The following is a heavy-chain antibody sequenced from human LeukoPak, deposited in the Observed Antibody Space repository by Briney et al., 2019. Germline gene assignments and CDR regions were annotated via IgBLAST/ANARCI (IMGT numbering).Heavy chain of an antibody. CDR2: ITSSGTYI. J-gene: IGHJ3*02. V-gene: IGHV3-21*04. CDR1: GFTFNNYN. CDR3: ARSRLSGINDAFDI. Sequence: PGGSLRLSCATSGFTFNNYNMNWVRQAPGRALEWVSSITSSGTYIFYADSVKGRFTISGDNSKNTLYLQMNSLRAEDTAVYYCARSRLSGINDAFDIWGQGTMVTVSS. D-gene: IGHD3-3*01.